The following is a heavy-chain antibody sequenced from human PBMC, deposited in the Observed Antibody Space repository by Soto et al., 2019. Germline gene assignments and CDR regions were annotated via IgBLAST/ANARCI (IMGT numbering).Heavy chain of an antibody. V-gene: IGHV4-59*08. CDR3: ARHVSGYAFGYAYFDS. CDR2: VYHNGVT. Sequence: SETLSLTCTVSGDSMTNYYWSWIRQPPGKGLEWIGYVYHNGVTYYNPSLTSRVTMSVDTSKNQFSLILTSVTAADTAIYYCARHVSGYAFGYAYFDSWGQGALVTVSS. D-gene: IGHD5-18*01. J-gene: IGHJ4*02. CDR1: GDSMTNYY.